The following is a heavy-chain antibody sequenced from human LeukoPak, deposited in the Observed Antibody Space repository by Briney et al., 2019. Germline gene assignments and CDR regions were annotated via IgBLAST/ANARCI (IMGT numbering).Heavy chain of an antibody. CDR2: INTDGSST. Sequence: GGSLRLSCSASGFTFRNYWIHWVRQAPGKGLVWVSRINTDGSSTNYADSVRGRFTVSRDNAKNTLYLQMNSLRVEDTAVYYCARVIGWDEPFDLWGHGTLVTVSS. V-gene: IGHV3-74*01. CDR3: ARVIGWDEPFDL. CDR1: GFTFRNYW. D-gene: IGHD1-26*01. J-gene: IGHJ3*01.